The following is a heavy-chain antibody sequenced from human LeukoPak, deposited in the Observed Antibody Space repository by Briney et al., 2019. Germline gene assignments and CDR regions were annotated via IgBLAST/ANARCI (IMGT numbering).Heavy chain of an antibody. CDR3: ARAAGGTSRDY. CDR2: ISSSSSYI. J-gene: IGHJ4*02. Sequence: PGGSLRLSCAGSGFTFSSYSMNWVRQAPGKGLEWVSSISSSSSYIYYADSVKGRFTISRDNAKNSLHLQMNSLRAEDTAVYYCARAAGGTSRDYWGQGTLVTVSS. CDR1: GFTFSSYS. V-gene: IGHV3-21*01. D-gene: IGHD1-26*01.